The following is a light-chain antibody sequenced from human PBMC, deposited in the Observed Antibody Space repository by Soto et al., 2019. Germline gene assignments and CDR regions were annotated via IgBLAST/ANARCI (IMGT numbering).Light chain of an antibody. CDR3: SSYTSSSIDYV. J-gene: IGLJ1*01. CDR1: SSDVGGYNY. CDR2: EVS. V-gene: IGLV2-14*01. Sequence: QSALTQPASVSGSPGQSITISCTGTSSDVGGYNYVSWYQQHPGKAPKLMSYEVSNRPSGVSNRFSGSKSGNTASLTSSGLQAEDEADYYCSSYTSSSIDYVFGTGTKLTVL.